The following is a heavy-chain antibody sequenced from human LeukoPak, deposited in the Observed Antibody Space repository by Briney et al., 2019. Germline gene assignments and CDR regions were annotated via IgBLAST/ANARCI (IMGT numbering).Heavy chain of an antibody. V-gene: IGHV3-23*01. CDR1: GFTFSSYA. CDR2: ISRSGGST. Sequence: GGSLRLSCAASGFTFSSYAMSWVRQAPGKGLEWVSAISRSGGSTFYADSVKGRFTISRDNSKNTLYLQMNSLRAEDTAVYYCARGDRGSQAYYFGYWGQGTLVTVSS. D-gene: IGHD3-16*01. CDR3: ARGDRGSQAYYFGY. J-gene: IGHJ4*02.